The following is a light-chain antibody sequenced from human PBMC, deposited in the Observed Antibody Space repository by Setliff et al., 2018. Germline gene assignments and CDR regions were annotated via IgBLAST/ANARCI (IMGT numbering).Light chain of an antibody. V-gene: IGLV2-14*03. J-gene: IGLJ1*01. Sequence: QSALTQSASVSGSPEQSITISCTGEFGAYGSAYVSWYQQHPDKAPKLIIYDVNNRPSGISHRFSGSNSANTASLTISGLQAEDEAEYFCASKTGPGTYVFGTGTKVTVL. CDR3: ASKTGPGTYV. CDR1: FGAYGSAY. CDR2: DVN.